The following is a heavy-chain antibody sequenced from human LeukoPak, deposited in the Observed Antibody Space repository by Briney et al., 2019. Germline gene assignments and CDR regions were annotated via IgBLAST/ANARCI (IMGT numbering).Heavy chain of an antibody. CDR2: ISSSSSTI. Sequence: PGGSLRLSCAVSGITLSNYGMSWVRQAPGKGLEWISYISSSSSTIYYADSVKGRFTISRDNAKNSLYLQMNSLRAEDTAVYYCASGKGRDFWSGYLSWFDPWGQGTLVTVSS. D-gene: IGHD3-3*01. V-gene: IGHV3-48*04. J-gene: IGHJ5*02. CDR1: GITLSNYG. CDR3: ASGKGRDFWSGYLSWFDP.